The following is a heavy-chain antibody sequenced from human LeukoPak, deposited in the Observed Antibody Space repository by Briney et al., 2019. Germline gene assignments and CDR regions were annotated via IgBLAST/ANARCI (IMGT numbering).Heavy chain of an antibody. D-gene: IGHD5-18*01. CDR2: ISTSGSTV. Sequence: GGSLRLSCAAFGFSFSGYEMNWVRQAPGKGLEWVSCISTSGSTVYYADSVKGRFTVSRDNARNSLYLQMNSLRAEDTALYYCARDGPAYSFDYWGQGTLVTVSS. V-gene: IGHV3-48*03. CDR1: GFSFSGYE. J-gene: IGHJ4*02. CDR3: ARDGPAYSFDY.